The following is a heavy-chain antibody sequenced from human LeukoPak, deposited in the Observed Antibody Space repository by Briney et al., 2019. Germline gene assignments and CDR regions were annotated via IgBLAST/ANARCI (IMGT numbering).Heavy chain of an antibody. CDR2: ISYDGSNK. D-gene: IGHD6-6*01. J-gene: IGHJ4*02. Sequence: GGSLRLSCAASGFTFSSYAMHWVRQAPGKGLEWVAVISYDGSNKYYADSVKGRFTISRDNSKNTLYLQMNSLRAEDTAVYYCAKTPDSSSSGFRPLFDYWGQGTLVTVSS. CDR3: AKTPDSSSSGFRPLFDY. CDR1: GFTFSSYA. V-gene: IGHV3-30-3*02.